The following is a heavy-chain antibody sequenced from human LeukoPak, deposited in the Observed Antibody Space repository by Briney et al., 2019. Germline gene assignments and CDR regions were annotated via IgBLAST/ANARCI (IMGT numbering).Heavy chain of an antibody. Sequence: GGSLRLSCAASGFTFSSYSMNWVRQAPGKGLEWVSSISSSSSYIYYADSVKGRFTISRDNAKNSLYLQMNSLRAEDTAVYYCARVAPYDFWSGYFYYYYYMDVWGKGTTVTVSS. D-gene: IGHD3-3*01. CDR3: ARVAPYDFWSGYFYYYYYMDV. J-gene: IGHJ6*03. V-gene: IGHV3-21*01. CDR1: GFTFSSYS. CDR2: ISSSSSYI.